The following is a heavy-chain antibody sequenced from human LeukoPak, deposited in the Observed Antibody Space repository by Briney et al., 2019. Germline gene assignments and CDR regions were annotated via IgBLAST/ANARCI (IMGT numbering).Heavy chain of an antibody. CDR2: ILYSGTT. V-gene: IGHV4-39*01. D-gene: IGHD1-26*01. CDR3: ARHSDRLRFCMDV. J-gene: IGHJ6*02. CDR1: GGSISGSSSS. Sequence: SETLSLTCTVSGGSISGSSSSWGWIRQPPGEGLEGTGNILYSGTTYYNPSLKSRVTISVDTSKHLFSMKLSSVTAADTAVYYCARHSDRLRFCMDVWGQGTTVTVSS.